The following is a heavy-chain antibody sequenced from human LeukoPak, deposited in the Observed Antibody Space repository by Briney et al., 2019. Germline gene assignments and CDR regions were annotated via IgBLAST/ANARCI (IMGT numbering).Heavy chain of an antibody. CDR1: GYTFTNYD. Sequence: ASVKVSCKASGYTFTNYDINWVRQAAGQGLEWMGWMNPNSGNTGYAQKFQGRVSMTRDTSTSTAYMDLSSLRAEDTAVYFCASPLAVAGTLPDYWRQRTLVTVSS. J-gene: IGHJ4*02. CDR2: MNPNSGNT. D-gene: IGHD6-19*01. CDR3: ASPLAVAGTLPDY. V-gene: IGHV1-8*01.